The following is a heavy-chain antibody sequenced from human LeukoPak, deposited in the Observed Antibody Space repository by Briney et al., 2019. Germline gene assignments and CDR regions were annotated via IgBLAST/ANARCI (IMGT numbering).Heavy chain of an antibody. D-gene: IGHD3-16*01. V-gene: IGHV1-46*01. CDR2: INPSGGST. CDR3: ARDLIQPTYYYYMDV. CDR1: GYTFTSYY. Sequence: ASMKVSCKASGYTFTSYYMHWVRQAPGQGLEWMGIINPSGGSTSYAQKFQGRVTMTRDMSTSTVYMELSSLRSEDTAVYYCARDLIQPTYYYYMDVWGKGTTVTVSS. J-gene: IGHJ6*03.